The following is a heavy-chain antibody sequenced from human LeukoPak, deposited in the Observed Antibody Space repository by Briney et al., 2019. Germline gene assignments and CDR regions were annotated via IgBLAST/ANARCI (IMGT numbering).Heavy chain of an antibody. V-gene: IGHV1-69*13. CDR3: ARDMIRGYCSGGSCYY. D-gene: IGHD2-15*01. Sequence: ASVKASCKASGGTFSSYAISWVRQAPGQGLEWMGGIIPIFGTANYAQKFQGRVTTTADESTSTAYMELSSLRSEDTAVYYCARDMIRGYCSGGSCYYWGQGTLVTVSS. J-gene: IGHJ4*02. CDR2: IIPIFGTA. CDR1: GGTFSSYA.